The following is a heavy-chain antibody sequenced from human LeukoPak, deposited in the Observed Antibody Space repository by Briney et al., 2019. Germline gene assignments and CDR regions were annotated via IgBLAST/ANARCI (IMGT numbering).Heavy chain of an antibody. Sequence: PGGSLRLSCAASGFTFSSYSMNWVRQAPGKGLEWVSSISSSSSYIYYADSVKGRFTISRDNAKNSLYLQMNSLRAEDTAVYYCARDSTYYYDSSGNPPDYWGQGTLVTVSS. CDR2: ISSSSSYI. CDR1: GFTFSSYS. CDR3: ARDSTYYYDSSGNPPDY. D-gene: IGHD3-22*01. V-gene: IGHV3-21*01. J-gene: IGHJ4*02.